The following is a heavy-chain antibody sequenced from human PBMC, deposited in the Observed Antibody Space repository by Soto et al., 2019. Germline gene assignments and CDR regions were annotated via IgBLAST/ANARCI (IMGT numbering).Heavy chain of an antibody. D-gene: IGHD2-2*01. CDR2: TSNSWST. Sequence: QVQLQESGPGLVKPSQTLSLTCTVSGGSITSSGYYWSWIRQHPGEGLEWIGFTSNSWSTSYIPSLKSRVTMSVGQSSNQFSLNLRSVTAPDTAVYYWAGRGGSTKVDYWGQGTLVTVSP. V-gene: IGHV4-31*03. CDR1: GGSITSSGYY. J-gene: IGHJ4*02. CDR3: AGRGGSTKVDY.